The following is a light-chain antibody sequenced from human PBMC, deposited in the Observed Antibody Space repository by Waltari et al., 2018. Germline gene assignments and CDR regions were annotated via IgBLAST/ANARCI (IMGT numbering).Light chain of an antibody. CDR1: PSVTRA. J-gene: IGKJ1*01. CDR2: GAS. CDR3: QHYLRLPVT. Sequence: EIVLTQSPGTLSLSPGESATLSCRTSPSVTRALAWYQQKPGQAPRLLIYGASNRATGIPDRFSGSGSGTDFSLTISSLEPEDFAVYYCQHYLRLPVTFGQGTKVEVK. V-gene: IGKV3-20*01.